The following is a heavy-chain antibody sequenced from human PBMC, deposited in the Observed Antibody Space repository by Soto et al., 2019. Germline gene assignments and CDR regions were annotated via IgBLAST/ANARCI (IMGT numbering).Heavy chain of an antibody. V-gene: IGHV4-34*01. CDR3: AREARIAAAVGYYFDY. Sequence: QVQLQQWGAGLLKPSETLSLTCAVYGGSFSGYYWSWIRQPPGKGLEWIGEINHSGSTNYNPSLKSRVTISVDTSKNQFSQKLSSVTAADTAVYYCAREARIAAAVGYYFDYWGQGTLVTVSS. D-gene: IGHD6-13*01. CDR2: INHSGST. CDR1: GGSFSGYY. J-gene: IGHJ4*02.